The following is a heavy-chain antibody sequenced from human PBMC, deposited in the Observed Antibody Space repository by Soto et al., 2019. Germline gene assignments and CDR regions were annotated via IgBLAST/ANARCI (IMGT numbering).Heavy chain of an antibody. CDR1: GFTFSRYD. CDR2: IGTSGDT. CDR3: ARGALGFDP. Sequence: EVQVVESGGGLVQPGVSLRLSCAASGFTFSRYDMHWVRQATGRGLEWVSGIGTSGDTYYAGSVKGRFTISRENAKNSVYLQMNSLRAGDTAVYYCARGALGFDPWGQGTLVAVSS. V-gene: IGHV3-13*04. J-gene: IGHJ5*02. D-gene: IGHD6-6*01.